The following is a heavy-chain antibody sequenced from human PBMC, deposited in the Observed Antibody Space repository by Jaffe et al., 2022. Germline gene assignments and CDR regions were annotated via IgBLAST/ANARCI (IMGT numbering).Heavy chain of an antibody. CDR1: GGSFSGYY. CDR2: INHSGST. D-gene: IGHD6-13*01. CDR3: ASLSHAGYSSSWFTRDAFDI. V-gene: IGHV4-34*01. J-gene: IGHJ3*02. Sequence: QVQLQQWGAGLLKPSETLSLTCAVYGGSFSGYYWSWIRQPPGKGLEWIGEINHSGSTNYNPSLKSRVTISVDTSKNQFSLKLSSVTAADTAVYYCASLSHAGYSSSWFTRDAFDIWGQGTMVTVSS.